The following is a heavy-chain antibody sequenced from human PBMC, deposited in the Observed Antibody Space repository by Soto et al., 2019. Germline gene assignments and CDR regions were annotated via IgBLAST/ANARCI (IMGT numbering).Heavy chain of an antibody. CDR2: ISYDGSNK. V-gene: IGHV3-30*18. CDR3: AKGLYSSSWQTQGGYYYGMDV. J-gene: IGHJ6*02. D-gene: IGHD6-13*01. Sequence: QPGGSLRLSCAASGFTFSSYGMHWVRQAPGKGLEWVAVISYDGSNKCYADSVKGRFTISRDNSKNTLYLQMNSLRAEDTAVYYCAKGLYSSSWQTQGGYYYGMDVWGQGTTVTVSS. CDR1: GFTFSSYG.